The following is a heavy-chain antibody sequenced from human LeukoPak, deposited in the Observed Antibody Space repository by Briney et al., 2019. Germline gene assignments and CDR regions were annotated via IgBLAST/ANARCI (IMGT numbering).Heavy chain of an antibody. D-gene: IGHD5-18*01. Sequence: ASVKVSCKASGYTFTSYGISWVRQAPGQGLEWMGWINAGNGNTKYSQEFQGRVTITRDTSASTAYMELSSLRSEDMAVYYCARGDSYGTYIDYWGQGTLVTVSS. CDR1: GYTFTSYG. V-gene: IGHV1-3*03. CDR2: INAGNGNT. J-gene: IGHJ4*02. CDR3: ARGDSYGTYIDY.